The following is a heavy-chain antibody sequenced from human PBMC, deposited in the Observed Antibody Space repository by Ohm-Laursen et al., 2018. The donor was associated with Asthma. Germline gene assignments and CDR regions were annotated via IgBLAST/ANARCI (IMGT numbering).Heavy chain of an antibody. J-gene: IGHJ6*02. CDR1: GFTFSNFA. CDR3: AKYRVATLAGSLDV. CDR2: IIGSGATT. V-gene: IGHV3-23*01. Sequence: GSLRLSCAASGFTFSNFAMSWVRQAPGKGLEWVSAIIGSGATTYFADSVKGRFTISRDTSKNTLFLQMNSLRADDTATYYCAKYRVATLAGSLDVWGQGTTVTVSS. D-gene: IGHD2-15*01.